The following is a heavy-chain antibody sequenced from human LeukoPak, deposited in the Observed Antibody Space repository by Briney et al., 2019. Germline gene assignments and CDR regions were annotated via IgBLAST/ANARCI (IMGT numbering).Heavy chain of an antibody. D-gene: IGHD5-18*01. CDR2: MNPNSGNT. J-gene: IGHJ4*02. CDR1: GYTFTSYD. V-gene: IGHV1-18*01. Sequence: ASVKVSCKASGYTFTSYDINWVRQATGQGLEWMGWMNPNSGNTNYAQKLQGRVTMTTDTSTSTVYMELGSLRSDDTAVYYCARRGYNYPPDYWGQGTLVTVSS. CDR3: ARRGYNYPPDY.